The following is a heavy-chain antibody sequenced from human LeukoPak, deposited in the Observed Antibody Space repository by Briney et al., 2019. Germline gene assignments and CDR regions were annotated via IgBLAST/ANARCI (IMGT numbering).Heavy chain of an antibody. Sequence: PSETLSLTCTVSGGSISSSSYYWGWIRQPPGKWLEWIGNIYYSGNTYYNPSLKSRVTISVDTSKNQFSLKLSSVTAADTAVYYCARVRPFDYWGQGTLVTVSS. CDR3: ARVRPFDY. CDR1: GGSISSSSYY. CDR2: IYYSGNT. J-gene: IGHJ4*02. V-gene: IGHV4-39*07.